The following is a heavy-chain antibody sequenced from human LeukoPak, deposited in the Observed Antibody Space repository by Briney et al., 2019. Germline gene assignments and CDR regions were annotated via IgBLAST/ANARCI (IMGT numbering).Heavy chain of an antibody. V-gene: IGHV4-39*01. Sequence: SETLSLTCTVSGGSISSSSYYWGWIRQPPGKGLESIGSIYYSGSTYYNPSLKSRVTISVDTSKNQFSLKLSSVTAADTAVYYCARREVTSMVRGVVYWGQGTLVTVSS. CDR2: IYYSGST. CDR3: ARREVTSMVRGVVY. D-gene: IGHD3-10*01. CDR1: GGSISSSSYY. J-gene: IGHJ4*02.